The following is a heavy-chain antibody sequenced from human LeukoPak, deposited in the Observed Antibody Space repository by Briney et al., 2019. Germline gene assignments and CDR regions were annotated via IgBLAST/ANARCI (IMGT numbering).Heavy chain of an antibody. CDR2: ITGSGAST. Sequence: GGSLRLSCAASGFTFTNYALSWVRQAPGKGLEWVSLITGSGASTYYGDSVKGRFTVSRDNSKRTLYLQMNSLRAEDTAVYYCAKDLLFYYDSSGRGNGFDIWGQGTMVTVSS. J-gene: IGHJ3*02. D-gene: IGHD3-22*01. CDR1: GFTFTNYA. V-gene: IGHV3-23*01. CDR3: AKDLLFYYDSSGRGNGFDI.